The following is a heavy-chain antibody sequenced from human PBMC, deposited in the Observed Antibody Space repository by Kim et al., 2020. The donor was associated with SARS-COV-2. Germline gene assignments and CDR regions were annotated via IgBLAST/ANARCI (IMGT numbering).Heavy chain of an antibody. V-gene: IGHV4-4*07. CDR2: VGFSGRV. Sequence: SETLSLTCTVSGGSISSYLWSWVRQPAGKGLEWIGRVGFSGRVDYNPSLKSRVTMSTDTSNNQVSLRLSSVTAADTAVYYCARDQSYNCNYDYFDYWGQGTLVTVSS. J-gene: IGHJ4*02. CDR1: GGSISSYL. CDR3: ARDQSYNCNYDYFDY. D-gene: IGHD1-7*01.